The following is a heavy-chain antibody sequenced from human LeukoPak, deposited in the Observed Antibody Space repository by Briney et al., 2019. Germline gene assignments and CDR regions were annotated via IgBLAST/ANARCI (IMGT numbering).Heavy chain of an antibody. V-gene: IGHV4-39*07. CDR3: ARDASYNYDSSGYTL. CDR2: IYYSGTT. J-gene: IGHJ4*02. CDR1: GGSISRSNYY. Sequence: PSETLSLTCSVSGGSISRSNYYWDWIRQPPGKGLEWIGSIYYSGTTNYNPSLKSRVTISVDTSKNQFSLKLSSVTAADTAVYYCARDASYNYDSSGYTLWGQGTLVTVSS. D-gene: IGHD3-22*01.